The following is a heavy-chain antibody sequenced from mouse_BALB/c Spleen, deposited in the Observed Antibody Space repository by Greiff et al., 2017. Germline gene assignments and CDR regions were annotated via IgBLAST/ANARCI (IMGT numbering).Heavy chain of an antibody. CDR3: TRVQYGHRYFDV. Sequence: EVQLQQSGTVLARPGASVKMSCKASGYTFTSYWMHWVKQRPGQGLEWIGAIYPGNSDTSYNQKFKGKAKLTAVTSTSTAYMELSSLTNEDSAVYYCTRVQYGHRYFDVWGAGTTVTVSS. J-gene: IGHJ1*01. CDR1: GYTFTSYW. V-gene: IGHV1-5*01. CDR2: IYPGNSDT. D-gene: IGHD1-2*01.